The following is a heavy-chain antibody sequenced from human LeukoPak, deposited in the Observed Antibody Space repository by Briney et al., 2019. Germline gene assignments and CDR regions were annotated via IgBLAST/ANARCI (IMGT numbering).Heavy chain of an antibody. CDR3: ARVRPSYYYGSGGNNWFDP. J-gene: IGHJ5*02. CDR1: GYTFTSYY. D-gene: IGHD3-10*01. V-gene: IGHV1-46*01. Sequence: ASVKVSCKASGYTFTSYYMHWVRQAPGQGLEWMGIINPSGGSTSYAQKFQGRVTMTRDMSTSTVYMELSSLRSEDTAVYYCARVRPSYYYGSGGNNWFDPWGQGTLVTVSS. CDR2: INPSGGST.